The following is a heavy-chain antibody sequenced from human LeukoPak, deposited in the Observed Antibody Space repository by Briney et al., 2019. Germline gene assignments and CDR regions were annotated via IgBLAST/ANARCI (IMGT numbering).Heavy chain of an antibody. V-gene: IGHV3-43*02. CDR1: GFTFDDYA. CDR3: AEDISPPIYRYYYYGMDV. CDR2: ISGDGGST. Sequence: GGSLRLSCAASGFTFDDYAMHWVRQAPGKGLEWVSLISGDGGSTYYADSVKGRFTISRDNSKNSLYLQMNSLRTEDTALYYCAEDISPPIYRYYYYGMDVWGQGTTVTVSS. D-gene: IGHD2-2*02. J-gene: IGHJ6*02.